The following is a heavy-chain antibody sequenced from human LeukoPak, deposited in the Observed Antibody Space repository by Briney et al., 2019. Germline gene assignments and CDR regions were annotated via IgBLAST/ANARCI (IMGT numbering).Heavy chain of an antibody. J-gene: IGHJ6*02. V-gene: IGHV3-21*01. CDR2: ISSSSSYI. CDR3: ARDLYCSGGSCYSSYHYYGMDV. CDR1: GFTFSSYS. Sequence: PGGSLRLSCAASGFTFSSYSMNWVRQAPGKGLEWVSSISSSSSYIYYADSVKGRFTISRDNAKNSLYLQMNSLRAEDTAVYYCARDLYCSGGSCYSSYHYYGMDVWGQGTTATVSS. D-gene: IGHD2-15*01.